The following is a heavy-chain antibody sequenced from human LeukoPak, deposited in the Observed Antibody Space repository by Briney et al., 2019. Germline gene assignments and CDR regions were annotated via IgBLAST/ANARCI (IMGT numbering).Heavy chain of an antibody. CDR2: INPSGGST. V-gene: IGHV1-46*01. CDR3: ARERATRGGDDAFDI. CDR1: GYTFTSYY. J-gene: IGHJ3*02. Sequence: ASVKVSCKASGYTFTSYYMHWVRQAPGQGLEWMGIINPSGGSTSYAQKFQGRVTMTRDTSTSTVYMELSSLRSEDTAVYYCARERATRGGDDAFDIWGQGTMVTVSS. D-gene: IGHD2-21*01.